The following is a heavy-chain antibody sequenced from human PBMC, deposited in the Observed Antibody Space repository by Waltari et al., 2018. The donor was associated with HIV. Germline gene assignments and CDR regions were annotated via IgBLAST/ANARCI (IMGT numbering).Heavy chain of an antibody. CDR2: IIPIFGKA. CDR3: AVKFCTNGVCYNDYYYYYGMDV. Sequence: QVQLVQSGAEVKKPGSSVKVSCKASAVTFNNYAINWVRQDPGQGLEWVVGIIPIFGKANYAQKLQGRLTLTADESTTTAYMELSSLRSEDTAVYYCAVKFCTNGVCYNDYYYYYGMDVWGQGTTVTVSS. D-gene: IGHD2-8*01. V-gene: IGHV1-69*13. J-gene: IGHJ6*02. CDR1: AVTFNNYA.